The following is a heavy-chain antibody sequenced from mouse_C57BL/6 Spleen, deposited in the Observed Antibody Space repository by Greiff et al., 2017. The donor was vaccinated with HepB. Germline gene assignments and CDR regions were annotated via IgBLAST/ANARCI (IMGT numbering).Heavy chain of an antibody. CDR3: AREVIYDGYPYAMDY. Sequence: EVKLQESGPVLVKPGASVKMSCKASGYTFTDYYMNWVKQSHGKSLEWIGVINPYNGGTSYNQKFKGKATLTVDKSSSTAYMELNSLTSEDSAVYYCAREVIYDGYPYAMDYWGQGTSVTVSS. V-gene: IGHV1-19*01. D-gene: IGHD2-3*01. CDR2: INPYNGGT. J-gene: IGHJ4*01. CDR1: GYTFTDYY.